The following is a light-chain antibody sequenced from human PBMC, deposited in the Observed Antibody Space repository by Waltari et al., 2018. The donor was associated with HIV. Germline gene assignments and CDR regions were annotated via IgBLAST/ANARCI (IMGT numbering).Light chain of an antibody. Sequence: QSVLTQPPSVSGAPGQRVTISCTGSSSNIGAGFDVHWYQQLPGTAPKLLIYDNASRPAGGPGRFSGSRSGSSASLAITGLQAEDEADYYCQSFDSSLSGYVFGTGTKVTVL. CDR3: QSFDSSLSGYV. CDR2: DNA. CDR1: SSNIGAGFD. J-gene: IGLJ1*01. V-gene: IGLV1-40*01.